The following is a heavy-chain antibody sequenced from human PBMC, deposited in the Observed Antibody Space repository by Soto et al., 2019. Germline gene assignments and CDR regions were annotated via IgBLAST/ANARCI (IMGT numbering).Heavy chain of an antibody. V-gene: IGHV4-59*08. CDR2: IDNNGGT. Sequence: QVQLQESGPGLVKPSETLSLTCTVSGDSVSSYKWRWIRQTPGKGLEWIGYIDNNGGTSYNPSLRSRVTMSVDTSTKQFSLRLNSVTAADTAVDYGVRQGFGALHGLVDVWGQGTTVTVSS. CDR3: VRQGFGALHGLVDV. CDR1: GDSVSSYK. J-gene: IGHJ6*02. D-gene: IGHD3-10*01.